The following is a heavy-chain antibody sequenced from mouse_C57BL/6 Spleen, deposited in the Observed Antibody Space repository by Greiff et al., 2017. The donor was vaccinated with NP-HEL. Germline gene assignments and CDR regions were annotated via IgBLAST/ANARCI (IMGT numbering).Heavy chain of an antibody. CDR2: LHPNSGSP. CDR1: GYTFTSYW. Sequence: VQLQQPGAELVKPGASVKLSCKASGYTFTSYWMHWVKQRPGQGLEWIGMLHPNSGSPNYNEQFKSKATLTVDNSSSTAYMQLSSLTSEDSAVYDCARRDYGSSYVYYCDYWGQGTTLTVSS. D-gene: IGHD1-1*01. CDR3: ARRDYGSSYVYYCDY. V-gene: IGHV1-64*01. J-gene: IGHJ2*01.